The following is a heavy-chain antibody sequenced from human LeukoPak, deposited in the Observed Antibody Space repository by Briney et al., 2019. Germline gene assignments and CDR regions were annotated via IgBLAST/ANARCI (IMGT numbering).Heavy chain of an antibody. Sequence: SEPLSLTCTVSGGSISSGGYYWSWIRQHPGKGLEWIGYIYYSGSTYYNPSLKSRVTISVDTSKNQFSLKLSSVTAADTAVYYCASGTMADAFDIWGQGTMVTVSS. CDR3: ASGTMADAFDI. CDR1: GGSISSGGYY. CDR2: IYYSGST. D-gene: IGHD1-1*01. V-gene: IGHV4-31*03. J-gene: IGHJ3*02.